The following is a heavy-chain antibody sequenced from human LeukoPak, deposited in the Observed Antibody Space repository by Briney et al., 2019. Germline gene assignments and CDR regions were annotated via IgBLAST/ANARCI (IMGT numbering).Heavy chain of an antibody. J-gene: IGHJ6*03. V-gene: IGHV5-51*01. CDR1: GYSFTSYW. CDR3: ARHSDGHYYYYYMDV. Sequence: GESLKISCKGSGYSFTSYWIGWVRQLPGKGLEWMGIIYPGDSDTRYSPSFQGQVTISADKSISTAYLQWSSLKASDTAVYYCARHSDGHYYYYYMDVWGKGTTVTVSS. CDR2: IYPGDSDT.